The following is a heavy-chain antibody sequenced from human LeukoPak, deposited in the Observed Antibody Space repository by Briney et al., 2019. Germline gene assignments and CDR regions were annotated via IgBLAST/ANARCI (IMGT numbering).Heavy chain of an antibody. Sequence: PGGSLRLSCAASGFTFSSYAMSWARQAPGKGLEWVSAVSGSGGSTYYADSVKGRFTISRDNAKNSLYLQMNSLRAEDTAVYYCARDVRNAFDIWGQGTMVTVSS. V-gene: IGHV3-23*01. CDR2: VSGSGGST. CDR3: ARDVRNAFDI. J-gene: IGHJ3*02. CDR1: GFTFSSYA.